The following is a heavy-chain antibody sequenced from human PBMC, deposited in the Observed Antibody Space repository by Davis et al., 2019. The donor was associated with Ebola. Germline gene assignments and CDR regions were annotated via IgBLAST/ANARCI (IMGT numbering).Heavy chain of an antibody. V-gene: IGHV3-15*07. Sequence: GESLKISCAASGFTFSHAWMNWVRQAPGKGLEWVGRIKNKADGGATDYAAPVKGRFTISRDDSENTLYLQMNSLKTEDTAVYYCTRGRWELLIWGQGTLVTVSS. D-gene: IGHD1-26*01. CDR3: TRGRWELLI. CDR2: IKNKADGGAT. J-gene: IGHJ4*02. CDR1: GFTFSHAW.